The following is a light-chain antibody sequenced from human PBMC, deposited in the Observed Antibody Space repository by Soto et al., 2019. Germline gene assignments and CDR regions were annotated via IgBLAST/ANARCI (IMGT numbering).Light chain of an antibody. J-gene: IGKJ2*01. CDR2: DAS. V-gene: IGKV1-5*01. CDR1: QSISSW. Sequence: DIQMTQSPSTLSASVGDRIIITCRASQSISSWLAWYQQKPGKDPKFLIYDASKLESGVPSRFSGSGGGTEFTLTISSLQPDDSATYYCQQYSSYPLTFGQGTKVEIK. CDR3: QQYSSYPLT.